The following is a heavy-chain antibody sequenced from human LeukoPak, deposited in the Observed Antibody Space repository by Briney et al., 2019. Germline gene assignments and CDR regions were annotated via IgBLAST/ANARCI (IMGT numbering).Heavy chain of an antibody. CDR1: GASISGDY. V-gene: IGHV4-4*07. J-gene: IGHJ4*02. Sequence: PSETLSLTCTVSGASISGDYWSWIRQPAGKGLEWIGAIYYTGSTYFNPSLKSRVTMSIDTSNNQFSLKLSSVTAADTAVYYCAREPIVAVSATPDYWGQGTLVTVSS. CDR2: IYYTGST. CDR3: AREPIVAVSATPDY. D-gene: IGHD2-15*01.